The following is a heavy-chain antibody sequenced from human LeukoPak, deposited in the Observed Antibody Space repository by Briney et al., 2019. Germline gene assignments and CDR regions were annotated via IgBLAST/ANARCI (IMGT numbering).Heavy chain of an antibody. CDR1: GFTFRSYW. J-gene: IGHJ4*02. CDR3: ARDHNYGSNY. V-gene: IGHV3-7*03. Sequence: GGSLRLSCAASGFTFRSYWMSWVRQAPGKGLEWVANIKEDGSEKYYVDSVKGRFTISRDSAKNSLYLQMNSLRVEDTAVYYCARDHNYGSNYWGQGTLVTVSS. D-gene: IGHD5-18*01. CDR2: IKEDGSEK.